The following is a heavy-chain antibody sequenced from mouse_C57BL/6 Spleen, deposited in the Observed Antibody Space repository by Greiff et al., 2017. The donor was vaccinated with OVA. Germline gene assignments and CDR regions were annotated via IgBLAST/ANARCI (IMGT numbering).Heavy chain of an antibody. Sequence: EVQLQQSGPVLVKPGASVKMSCKASGYTFTDYYMNWVKQSHGKSLEWIGVINPYNGGTSYNQKFKGKATLTVDKSSSTAYMELNSLTSEDSAVYYCARGYGSSGYYFDYWGQGTTLTVSS. CDR1: GYTFTDYY. V-gene: IGHV1-19*01. D-gene: IGHD1-1*01. CDR3: ARGYGSSGYYFDY. CDR2: INPYNGGT. J-gene: IGHJ2*01.